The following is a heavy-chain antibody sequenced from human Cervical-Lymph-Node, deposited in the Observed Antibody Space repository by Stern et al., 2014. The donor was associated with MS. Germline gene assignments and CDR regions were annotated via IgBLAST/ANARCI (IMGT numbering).Heavy chain of an antibody. J-gene: IGHJ4*02. D-gene: IGHD3-9*01. CDR3: ARATDILTGHYPYYFDY. Sequence: QVKMQESGPGLVKPSETLSLTCSVSGGSIRSYYWSWIRQPPGKGLEWIGYIYYSGSTNYNPSLKSRVTISVDTSKNQFSLKLSPVTAADTAVYYCARATDILTGHYPYYFDYWGQGTLVTVSS. CDR2: IYYSGST. V-gene: IGHV4-59*01. CDR1: GGSIRSYY.